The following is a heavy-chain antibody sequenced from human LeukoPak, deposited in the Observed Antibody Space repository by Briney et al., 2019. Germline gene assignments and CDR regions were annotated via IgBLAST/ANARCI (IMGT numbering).Heavy chain of an antibody. CDR1: GFTFSGYS. J-gene: IGHJ4*02. CDR3: ARAHHRRVYDYVWGSYPY. D-gene: IGHD3-16*02. CDR2: ISSSSSPI. V-gene: IGHV3-48*01. Sequence: GGSLRLSCAASGFTFSGYSMNWVRQAPGKGLEWVSYISSSSSPIYYADSVKGRFTISRDNAKNSLYLQMNSLRAEDTAVYYCARAHHRRVYDYVWGSYPYWGQGTLVTVSS.